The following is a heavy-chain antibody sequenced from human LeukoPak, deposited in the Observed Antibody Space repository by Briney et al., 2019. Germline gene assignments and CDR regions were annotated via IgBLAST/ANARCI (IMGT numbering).Heavy chain of an antibody. CDR3: ATWMDSSGYWFDP. D-gene: IGHD3-22*01. J-gene: IGHJ5*02. V-gene: IGHV3-7*01. CDR2: INRDGSVK. Sequence: GGSLRLSCAVSGLTFSTYWMSWVRQAPGKGLEWVANINRDGSVKYHVDSVKGRFTISRGNAKNSLYLQMNSLRAEDTAVYYCATWMDSSGYWFDPWGQGTLVTVFS. CDR1: GLTFSTYW.